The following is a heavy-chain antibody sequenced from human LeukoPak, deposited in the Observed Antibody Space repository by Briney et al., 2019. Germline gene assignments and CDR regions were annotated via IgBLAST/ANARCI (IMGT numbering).Heavy chain of an antibody. Sequence: TGGSLRLSCAASGFTFSDYYMSWIRQAPGKGLEWVSYISSSGSTIYYADSVKGRFTISRDNAKNSLYLQMNSLRAEDTAVYYCARSFGAARPDYYYYMDVWGKGTTVTVSS. D-gene: IGHD6-6*01. CDR3: ARSFGAARPDYYYYMDV. J-gene: IGHJ6*03. V-gene: IGHV3-11*04. CDR1: GFTFSDYY. CDR2: ISSSGSTI.